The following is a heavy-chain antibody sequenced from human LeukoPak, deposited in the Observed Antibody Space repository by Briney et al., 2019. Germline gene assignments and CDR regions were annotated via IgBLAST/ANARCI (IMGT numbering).Heavy chain of an antibody. V-gene: IGHV3-23*01. CDR2: ISGSGGNT. CDR3: ARGRGGDYVPSRVDY. J-gene: IGHJ4*02. Sequence: PGGSLRLSCSASGFAFSGFAMGWVRQAPGKGLEWVSSISGSGGNTYYADSVEGRFTVSRDNSKNTLYLQMNSLRAEDTALYYCARGRGGDYVPSRVDYWGQGTLVTVSS. D-gene: IGHD4-17*01. CDR1: GFAFSGFA.